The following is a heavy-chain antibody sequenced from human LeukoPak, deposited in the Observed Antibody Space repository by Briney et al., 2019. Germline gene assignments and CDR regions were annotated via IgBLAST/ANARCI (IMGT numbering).Heavy chain of an antibody. V-gene: IGHV6-1*01. D-gene: IGHD4-17*01. CDR2: TYYRSNVYN. CDR1: GDSVSSNSAA. CDR3: ARALMTRVTTFVWDNWFDP. J-gene: IGHJ5*02. Sequence: SQTLSLTCAVSGDSVSSNSAAWHWIRQSPSRGLEWLGRTYYRSNVYNDYAVSVKSRVTINPATSKNQFSMQLNSVTPEDTAVYYCARALMTRVTTFVWDNWFDPWGQGTLVTVSS.